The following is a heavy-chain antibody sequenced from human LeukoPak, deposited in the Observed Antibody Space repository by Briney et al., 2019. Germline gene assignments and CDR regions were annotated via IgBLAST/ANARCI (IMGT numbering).Heavy chain of an antibody. Sequence: GGSLRLSCAASGFTFSSFTMHWVRQAPGKGLRWMAVISSDGSNKYYADSVKGRFTTSRDNSKRTLCLQMNSLRAEDTAVYYCAKHKENYGDSCLDDYWGQGTLVTVSS. CDR2: ISSDGSNK. CDR1: GFTFSSFT. V-gene: IGHV3-30-3*02. CDR3: AKHKENYGDSCLDDY. J-gene: IGHJ4*02. D-gene: IGHD4-17*01.